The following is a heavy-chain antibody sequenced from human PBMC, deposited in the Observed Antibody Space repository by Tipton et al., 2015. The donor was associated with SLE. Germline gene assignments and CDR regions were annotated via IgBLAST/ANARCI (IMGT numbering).Heavy chain of an antibody. CDR1: GGSISSGGYY. CDR3: ARGGGYQLLALEYWFDP. D-gene: IGHD2-2*01. CDR2: ISHSGRT. Sequence: TLSLTCTVSGGSISSGGYYWSWIRQHPGKGLEWIGYISHSGRTDYNPSLKSRVPISVDTSKNQFSLELGSVTAADTAVYYCARGGGYQLLALEYWFDPWGQGTLVIVSS. J-gene: IGHJ5*02. V-gene: IGHV4-31*03.